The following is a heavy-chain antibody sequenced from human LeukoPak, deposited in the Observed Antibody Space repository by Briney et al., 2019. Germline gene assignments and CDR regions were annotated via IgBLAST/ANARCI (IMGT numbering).Heavy chain of an antibody. J-gene: IGHJ4*02. V-gene: IGHV4-34*01. CDR3: ARVRQGFGVVP. CDR2: INHSGST. CDR1: GGSFSGYY. Sequence: SETLSLTCAVYGGSFSGYYWSWIRQPPGKGLEWIGEINHSGSTNYNPSLKSRVTISVDTSKNQFSLKLSSVTAADTAVYYCARVRQGFGVVPWGQGTLVTVSS. D-gene: IGHD3-3*01.